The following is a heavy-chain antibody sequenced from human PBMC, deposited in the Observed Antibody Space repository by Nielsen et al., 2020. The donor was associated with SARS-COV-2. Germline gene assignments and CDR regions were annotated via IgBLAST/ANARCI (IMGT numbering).Heavy chain of an antibody. CDR3: AKDSGSGMDY. D-gene: IGHD6-19*01. CDR2: ISWNSGSI. Sequence: SLKISCAASGFTFDDYAMHWVRQAPGKGLEWVSGISWNSGSIGYADSVKGRFTISRDNAKNSLYLQMNSLRAEDTALYYCAKDSGSGMDYWGQGTLVTVSS. CDR1: GFTFDDYA. J-gene: IGHJ4*02. V-gene: IGHV3-9*01.